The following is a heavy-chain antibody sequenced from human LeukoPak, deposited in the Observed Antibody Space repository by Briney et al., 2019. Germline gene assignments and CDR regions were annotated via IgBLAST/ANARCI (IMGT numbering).Heavy chain of an antibody. V-gene: IGHV3-7*01. CDR1: GFTFSSYW. Sequence: TGGSLRLSCAASGFTFSSYWMSWVRQAPGKGLEWVANIKQDGSEKYYVDSVKGRFTISRDNAKNSLYLQMNSLRAEDTAVYYCARVYAFLTHYYDSSGYYYDDYWGQGTLVTVSS. CDR3: ARVYAFLTHYYDSSGYYYDDY. CDR2: IKQDGSEK. D-gene: IGHD3-22*01. J-gene: IGHJ4*02.